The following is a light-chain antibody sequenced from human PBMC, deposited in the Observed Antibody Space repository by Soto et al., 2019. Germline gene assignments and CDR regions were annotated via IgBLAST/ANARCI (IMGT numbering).Light chain of an antibody. CDR2: DVS. CDR1: SSDVGGYKF. V-gene: IGLV2-14*03. CDR3: SSYTSSGSLVD. Sequence: QSVLTQPASVSGSPGQSITISCTGTSSDVGGYKFVSWYQHHPGKAPKLIIYDVSDRPSGVSNRFSGSKSGNTASLTISGLQAEDVADYYCSSYTSSGSLVDFGGGTKVTVL. J-gene: IGLJ2*01.